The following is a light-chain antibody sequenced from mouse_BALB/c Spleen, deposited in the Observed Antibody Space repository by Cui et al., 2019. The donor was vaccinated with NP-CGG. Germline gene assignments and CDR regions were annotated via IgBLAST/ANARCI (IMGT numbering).Light chain of an antibody. V-gene: IGLV1*01. J-gene: IGLJ1*01. CDR1: TGAVTTSNY. CDR3: ALWYSNHWV. Sequence: QAVVTPASALTTSPGETVTLTCRSSTGAVTTSNYANWVQEKPDHLFTGLIGGTNNRAPGVPARFSGSLIGDKAALIITGAQTEDEAIYFCALWYSNHWVFGGGTKLTVL. CDR2: GTN.